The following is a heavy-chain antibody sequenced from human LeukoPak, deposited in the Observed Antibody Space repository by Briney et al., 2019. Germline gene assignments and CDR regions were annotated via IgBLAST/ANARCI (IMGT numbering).Heavy chain of an antibody. V-gene: IGHV3-7*03. J-gene: IGHJ4*02. Sequence: GGSLRLSCAASGFTFSNYGMSWLRQAPGKGLEWVANIKQDGSEKYYVDSVKGRFTISRDNAKNSLYLQMNSLRAEDTAVYYCARGVLWFGLDWGQGTLVTVSS. D-gene: IGHD3-10*01. CDR2: IKQDGSEK. CDR1: GFTFSNYG. CDR3: ARGVLWFGLD.